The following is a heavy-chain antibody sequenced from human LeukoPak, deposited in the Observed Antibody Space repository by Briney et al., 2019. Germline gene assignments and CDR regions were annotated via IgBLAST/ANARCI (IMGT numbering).Heavy chain of an antibody. V-gene: IGHV1-69*06. CDR2: IIPIFGTA. CDR1: GGTFSSYA. J-gene: IGHJ6*03. Sequence: ASVKVSCKASGGTFSSYAISWVRQAPGQGLEWMGGIIPIFGTANYAQKFQGRVTITADKSTSTAYMELSSLRSEDTAVYYCARDNYSSSYYYYMDVWGKGTTVTVS. D-gene: IGHD6-13*01. CDR3: ARDNYSSSYYYYMDV.